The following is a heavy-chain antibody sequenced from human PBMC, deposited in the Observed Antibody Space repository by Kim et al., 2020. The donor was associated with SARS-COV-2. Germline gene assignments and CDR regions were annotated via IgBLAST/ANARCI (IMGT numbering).Heavy chain of an antibody. J-gene: IGHJ6*01. CDR3: ARKSGLVPVASYYGMDV. V-gene: IGHV3-30*04. CDR2: ISNDGSKK. D-gene: IGHD2-2*01. Sequence: GGSLRLSCAASGFSFTTNALHWVRQAPGKGLEWVAAISNDGSKKHYADFVKGRFTISRDNAKNTLYLQMDSLRAEDTALYYCARKSGLVPVASYYGMDV. CDR1: GFSFTTNA.